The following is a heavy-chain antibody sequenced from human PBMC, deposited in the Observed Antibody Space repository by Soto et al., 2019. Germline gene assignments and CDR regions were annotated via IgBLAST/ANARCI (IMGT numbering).Heavy chain of an antibody. CDR1: GFTYRTYT. V-gene: IGHV3-21*01. Sequence: GGSLRLSCVASGFTYRTYTMNWVRQAPGKGLEWVSGIRGFSPYTFYAESVKGRFTISRDNAKNSLYLQMNSLGVEDTAVYYCARDRGYDAHDYYYNAMDVWGQGTTVTVSS. CDR2: IRGFSPYT. J-gene: IGHJ6*02. CDR3: ARDRGYDAHDYYYNAMDV. D-gene: IGHD2-15*01.